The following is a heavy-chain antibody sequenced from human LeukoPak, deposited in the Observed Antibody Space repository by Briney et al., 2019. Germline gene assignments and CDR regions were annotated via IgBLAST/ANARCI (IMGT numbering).Heavy chain of an antibody. V-gene: IGHV3-30*01. Sequence: GGSLRLSYAASGFTFSSYAMHWVRQAPGKGLEWLAVKSYDGTNKYYADSVKGRFTISRDNSKNTLYLQMNSLRDEDTAVYYCARDQGSLPVWFYYYMDVWGSGTTVTVSS. D-gene: IGHD3-16*01. CDR2: KSYDGTNK. J-gene: IGHJ6*03. CDR3: ARDQGSLPVWFYYYMDV. CDR1: GFTFSSYA.